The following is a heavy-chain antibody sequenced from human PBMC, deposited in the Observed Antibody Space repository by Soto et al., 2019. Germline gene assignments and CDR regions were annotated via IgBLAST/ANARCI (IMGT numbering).Heavy chain of an antibody. D-gene: IGHD6-19*01. CDR1: GYTFTSCG. CDR2: IRAYNGYT. Sequence: VASVKVSCKASGYTFTSCGISWVRQAPGQGLEWMGWIRAYNGYTNYAQKFQGRVTITTDTSTSTAYMELRSLISDDTAVYYCARASDGYRSGWYVGYFDYWGQGTLVTVSS. V-gene: IGHV1-18*04. CDR3: ARASDGYRSGWYVGYFDY. J-gene: IGHJ4*02.